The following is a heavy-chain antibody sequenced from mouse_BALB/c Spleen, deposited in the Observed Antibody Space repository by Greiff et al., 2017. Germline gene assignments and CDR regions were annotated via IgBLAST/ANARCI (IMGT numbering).Heavy chain of an antibody. J-gene: IGHJ4*01. D-gene: IGHD2-4*01. Sequence: QLQQSGPELVKPGASVKMSCKASGYTFTSYVMHWVKQKPGQGLEWIGYINPYNDGTKYNEKFKGKATLTSDKSSSTAYMELSSLTSEDSAVYYCARHYDYPYYYAMDYWGQGTSVTVSS. V-gene: IGHV1-14*01. CDR1: GYTFTSYV. CDR3: ARHYDYPYYYAMDY. CDR2: INPYNDGT.